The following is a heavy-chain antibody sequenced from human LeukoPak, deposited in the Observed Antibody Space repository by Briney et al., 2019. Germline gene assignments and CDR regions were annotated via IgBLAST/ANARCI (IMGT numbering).Heavy chain of an antibody. CDR3: AREHYGGNSDAFDI. CDR2: INHSGST. CDR1: GESFSGYY. J-gene: IGHJ3*02. Sequence: SETLSLTCAVYGESFSGYYWSWIRQPPGKGLEWIGEINHSGSTNYNPSLKSRVTISVDTSKNQFSLKLSSVTAADTAVYYCAREHYGGNSDAFDIWGQGTVVTVSS. V-gene: IGHV4-34*01. D-gene: IGHD4-17*01.